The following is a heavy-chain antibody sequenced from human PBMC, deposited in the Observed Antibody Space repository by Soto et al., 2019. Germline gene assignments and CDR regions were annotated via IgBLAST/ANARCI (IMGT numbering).Heavy chain of an antibody. J-gene: IGHJ6*02. D-gene: IGHD3-9*01. V-gene: IGHV5-51*01. CDR2: IYPGDSDT. CDR3: ARHGYDILTGSIYYYGMDV. CDR1: GSSFTSYL. Sequence: ESLNISCKGSGSSFTSYLIGWVLQMPGKGLEWMGIIYPGDSDTRYSASFQGQVTISADKSISTAYLQWSSLKASDTAMYYCARHGYDILTGSIYYYGMDVWGQGTTVTVSS.